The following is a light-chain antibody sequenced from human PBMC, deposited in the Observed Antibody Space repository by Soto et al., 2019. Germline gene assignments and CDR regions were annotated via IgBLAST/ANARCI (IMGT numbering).Light chain of an antibody. CDR2: CAS. CDR3: QKYGSSQMT. V-gene: IGKV3-15*01. J-gene: IGKJ5*01. CDR1: QSFSRN. Sequence: EIGMTQSPSTLSASPGERATLSCGASQSFSRNLAWYQQKPVQSPRLLIYCASIRGTDIPGKFSGSGCGTESIITISRLQPEDFAVYYCQKYGSSQMTFGQGTRLEIK.